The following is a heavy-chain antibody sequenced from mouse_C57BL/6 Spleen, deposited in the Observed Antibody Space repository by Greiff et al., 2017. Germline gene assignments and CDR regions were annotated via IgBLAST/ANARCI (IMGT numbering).Heavy chain of an antibody. D-gene: IGHD2-3*01. Sequence: VKLQQPGTELVKPGASVKLSCKASGYTFTSYWMHWVKQRPGQGLEWIGNINPSNGGTNYNEKFKSKATLTVDKSSSTAYMQLSSLTSEDSAVYYCARDDGYYYAMDYWGQGTSVTVSS. V-gene: IGHV1-53*01. J-gene: IGHJ4*01. CDR3: ARDDGYYYAMDY. CDR1: GYTFTSYW. CDR2: INPSNGGT.